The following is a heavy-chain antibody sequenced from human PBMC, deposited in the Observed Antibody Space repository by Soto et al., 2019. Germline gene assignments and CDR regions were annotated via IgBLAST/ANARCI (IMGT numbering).Heavy chain of an antibody. D-gene: IGHD5-18*01. CDR3: ASGIQLWLRRINNGYSG. Sequence: QVQLVXSXXEVKKPESSVKVSCKAPGGTFSTYAISWVRQAPGQGLEWMGGIIPMFGTANYAQRFQDRVTITADESTNTVYMELSSLRSEDTAVYFCASGIQLWLRRINNGYSGWGQGTLVTVSS. CDR1: GGTFSTYA. V-gene: IGHV1-69*12. J-gene: IGHJ4*02. CDR2: IIPMFGTA.